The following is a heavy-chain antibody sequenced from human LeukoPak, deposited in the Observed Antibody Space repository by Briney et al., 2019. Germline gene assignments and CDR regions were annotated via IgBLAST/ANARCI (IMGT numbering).Heavy chain of an antibody. Sequence: PSETLSLTCNVSGGSINTANYYWTWIRQPPGKGQEWIGYISYSGTPYYNPSLNSRLTISLDTSKNQFSLRLNSVTAADTAMYYCARDRYGDFEDYWGQGTLVTVSS. J-gene: IGHJ4*02. V-gene: IGHV4-30-4*08. D-gene: IGHD4-17*01. CDR2: ISYSGTP. CDR1: GGSINTANYY. CDR3: ARDRYGDFEDY.